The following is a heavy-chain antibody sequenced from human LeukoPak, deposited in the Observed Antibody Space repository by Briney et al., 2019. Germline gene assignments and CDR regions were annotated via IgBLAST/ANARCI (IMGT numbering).Heavy chain of an antibody. Sequence: GGSLRLSCAASGFTFSSYWMSWVRQAPGKGLEWVANIKQDGSEKNYVKSVKGRFTISRDNAKNSLYLQMNSLRDEDTAVYYCASSGSYRFDYWGQGTLVTVSS. CDR1: GFTFSSYW. V-gene: IGHV3-7*01. CDR3: ASSGSYRFDY. J-gene: IGHJ4*02. D-gene: IGHD1-26*01. CDR2: IKQDGSEK.